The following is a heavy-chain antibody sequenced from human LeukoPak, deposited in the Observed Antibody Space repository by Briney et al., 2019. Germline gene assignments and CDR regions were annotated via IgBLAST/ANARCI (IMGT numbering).Heavy chain of an antibody. CDR3: AGCVQGYDIFTGYYMQYYLDY. CDR1: GYTFTSYG. J-gene: IGHJ4*02. V-gene: IGHV1-18*01. D-gene: IGHD3-9*01. CDR2: ISAYSGNT. Sequence: ASVKVSCKASGYTFTSYGISWVRQAPGQGLEWMGWISAYSGNTNYAQKLQGRVTMTTDTSTSTDYMELRSLRSDDTAVYYCAGCVQGYDIFTGYYMQYYLDYWGQGTLVTVSS.